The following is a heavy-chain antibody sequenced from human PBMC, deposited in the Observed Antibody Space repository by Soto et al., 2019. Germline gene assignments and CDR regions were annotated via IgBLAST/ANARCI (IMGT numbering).Heavy chain of an antibody. V-gene: IGHV4-30-4*01. CDR1: EGKSIDAGGC. Sequence: PSVPQSLSYSVAEGKSIDAGGCCTWISQSPGKGLEWMGYIFHSGTTYYNPSLKGRLLISIENSKNQFSLRLTSVTAADSAVYFCASDPYLPKARNDFWGPRTLV. J-gene: IGHJ4*02. CDR3: ASDPYLPKARNDF. CDR2: IFHSGTT.